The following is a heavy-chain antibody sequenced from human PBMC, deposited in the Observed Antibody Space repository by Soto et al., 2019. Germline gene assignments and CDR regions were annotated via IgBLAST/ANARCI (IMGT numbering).Heavy chain of an antibody. CDR3: AASIFYYGMDV. Sequence: PGESLKISCKGFGYTFTNYWIGWVRQMPGKGPEWMVIIYPGDSDTKYNPSFQGQVTISADKSITTTYLQWSSLKASDTAIYYWAASIFYYGMDVWGQGTTVTVSS. CDR2: IYPGDSDT. J-gene: IGHJ6*02. V-gene: IGHV5-51*01. CDR1: GYTFTNYW.